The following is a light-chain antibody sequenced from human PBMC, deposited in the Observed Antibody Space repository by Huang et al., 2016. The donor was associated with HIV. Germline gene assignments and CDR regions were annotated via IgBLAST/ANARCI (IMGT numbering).Light chain of an antibody. CDR2: AAS. CDR1: RDIKTY. CDR3: QQVDSYPRT. V-gene: IGKV1-9*01. Sequence: IQLTQSPSSLSASVGDRVTITCRASRDIKTYLARFHQRPGRAPKFLIFAASFLESGVPSRFSGSGSGTEFTLTINGLQPEDFGTYYCQQVDSYPRTFGQGTNVDVK. J-gene: IGKJ1*01.